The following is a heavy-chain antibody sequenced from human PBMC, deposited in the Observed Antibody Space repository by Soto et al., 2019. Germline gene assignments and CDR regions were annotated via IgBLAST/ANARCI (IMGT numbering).Heavy chain of an antibody. J-gene: IGHJ5*02. CDR2: IYYSGNT. CDR1: GGSISSGDYY. D-gene: IGHD3-10*01. V-gene: IGHV4-30-4*01. Sequence: QVQLQESGPGLVKPSQTLSLTCTVSGGSISSGDYYWSWVRQPPGKGLEWIGYIYYSGNTYYNPSLKSRVTISVDTSKNQFSLKLGSVTAADTAVYYCARSGWFGDNWFDPWGQGTLVTVSS. CDR3: ARSGWFGDNWFDP.